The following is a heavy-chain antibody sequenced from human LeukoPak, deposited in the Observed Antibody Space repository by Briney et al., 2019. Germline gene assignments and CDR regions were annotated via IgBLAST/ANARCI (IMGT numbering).Heavy chain of an antibody. D-gene: IGHD3-9*01. CDR3: ARGASLRYFDWLPPNWFDP. J-gene: IGHJ5*02. CDR2: ISSNGGST. Sequence: PGGSLRLSCAASGFTFSSYAMHWVRQAPGKGLEYVSAISSNGGSTYYANSVKGRFTISRDNSKSTLYLQMGSLRAEDMAVYYCARGASLRYFDWLPPNWFDPWGQGTLVTVSS. CDR1: GFTFSSYA. V-gene: IGHV3-64*01.